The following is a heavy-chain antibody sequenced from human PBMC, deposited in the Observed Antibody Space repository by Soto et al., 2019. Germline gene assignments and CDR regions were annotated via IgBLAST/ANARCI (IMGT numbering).Heavy chain of an antibody. CDR3: ARGRPIAVAGTEAFDI. V-gene: IGHV1-69*02. Sequence: SVKVSCKASGGTFSSYTISWVRQAPGQGLEWMGRIIPILGIANYAQKFQGRVTITADKSTSTAYMELSSLRSEDTAVYYCARGRPIAVAGTEAFDIWGQGTMVTVSS. CDR2: IIPILGIA. CDR1: GGTFSSYT. D-gene: IGHD6-19*01. J-gene: IGHJ3*02.